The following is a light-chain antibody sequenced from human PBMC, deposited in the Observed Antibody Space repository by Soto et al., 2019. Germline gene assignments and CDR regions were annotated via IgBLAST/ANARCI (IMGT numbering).Light chain of an antibody. CDR2: DVT. J-gene: IGLJ1*01. CDR1: SSDVGTHGY. V-gene: IGLV2-8*01. Sequence: QSGRTQPPSPSGSPGHSVTISCTGTSSDVGTHGYVSWYQQHAGKAPKLMIYDVTKRPPGVPDRFSGSKSANTASLTVSGLQAEDEADYYCMCYAGGNNWVFGGGTKVTVL. CDR3: MCYAGGNNWV.